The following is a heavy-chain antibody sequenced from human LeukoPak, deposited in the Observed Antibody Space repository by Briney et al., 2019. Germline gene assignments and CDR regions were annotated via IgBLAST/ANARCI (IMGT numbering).Heavy chain of an antibody. CDR1: GFTFSSYA. D-gene: IGHD2-2*01. Sequence: PGGSLRLSCAASGFTFSSYAMHWVRQAPGKGLEWVSSISSSSSYIYYADSVKGRFTISRDNAKNSMYLQMNSLRAEDTAVYYCTRDPGRCTSTSCYPDYWGQGTLVTVSS. J-gene: IGHJ4*02. CDR2: ISSSSSYI. V-gene: IGHV3-21*01. CDR3: TRDPGRCTSTSCYPDY.